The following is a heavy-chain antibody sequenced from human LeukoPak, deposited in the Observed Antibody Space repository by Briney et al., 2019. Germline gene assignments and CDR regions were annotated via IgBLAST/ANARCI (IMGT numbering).Heavy chain of an antibody. CDR2: INHSGST. V-gene: IGHV4-34*01. CDR3: ARGGCSSTSCRQSLCYCYYYMDV. Sequence: PSETLSLTCAVYGGSFSGYYWSWIRQPPGKGLEWIGEINHSGSTNYNPSLKSRVTISVDTSKNQFSLKLSSVTAADTAVYYCARGGCSSTSCRQSLCYCYYYMDVWGKGNTVTVS. CDR1: GGSFSGYY. D-gene: IGHD2-2*01. J-gene: IGHJ6*03.